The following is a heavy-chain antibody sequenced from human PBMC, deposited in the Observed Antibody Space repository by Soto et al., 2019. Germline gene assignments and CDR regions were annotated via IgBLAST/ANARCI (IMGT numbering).Heavy chain of an antibody. J-gene: IGHJ1*01. D-gene: IGHD2-21*01. Sequence: ASAKVSCKASGYTFTGYYMHWVRQAPGQGLEWMGWINPNSGGTNYAQKFQGWVTMTRYTSISTAYLELSRLRSDDTALYYCARLVGKPDCGGDCYQCFQHWGQGTLVTVSS. V-gene: IGHV1-2*04. CDR3: ARLVGKPDCGGDCYQCFQH. CDR2: INPNSGGT. CDR1: GYTFTGYY.